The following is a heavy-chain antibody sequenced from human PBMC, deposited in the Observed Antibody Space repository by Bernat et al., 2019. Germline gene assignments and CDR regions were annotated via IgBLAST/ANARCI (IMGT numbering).Heavy chain of an antibody. CDR1: GFTVSNNY. CDR2: ICADGTT. V-gene: IGHV3-53*05. Sequence: VQLVETGGGLIQPGGSLRLSCAASGFTVSNNYINWVRQAPGEGLEWVSVICADGTTFYADSVRGRFTISTDNLKNTLYLQMNTLTPDDTALYYCARETYLGSAMGQTSAFDIWGQGTMVTVSS. CDR3: ARETYLGSAMGQTSAFDI. J-gene: IGHJ3*02. D-gene: IGHD1-26*01.